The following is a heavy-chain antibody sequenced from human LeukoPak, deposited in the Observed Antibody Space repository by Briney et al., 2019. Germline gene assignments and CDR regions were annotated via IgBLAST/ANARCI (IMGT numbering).Heavy chain of an antibody. J-gene: IGHJ6*02. CDR1: GDSISGSSYY. CDR2: IYYSGST. CDR3: ARDRGRIQLWSVDYYYYGMDV. V-gene: IGHV4-39*07. D-gene: IGHD5-18*01. Sequence: PSETLSLTCTVSGDSISGSSYYWGWIRQPPGKGLEWIGNIYYSGSTYYNPSLKSRVTISVDTSKNQFSLKLSSVTAADTAVYYCARDRGRIQLWSVDYYYYGMDVWGQGTTVTVSS.